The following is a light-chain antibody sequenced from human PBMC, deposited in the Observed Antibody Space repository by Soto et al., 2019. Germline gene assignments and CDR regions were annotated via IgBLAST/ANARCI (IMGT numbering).Light chain of an antibody. CDR3: HQGRNWPLT. V-gene: IGKV3-15*01. CDR2: SAS. CDR1: KSISTE. J-gene: IGKJ2*01. Sequence: EQAMTQSPATLYVSPEERATLSCRASKSISTELAWYQQKPGQPHRLIIYSASTRATGVPARFTGSGSGSECTLTICGLQSEDFAVYYCHQGRNWPLTFGQGNRLEI.